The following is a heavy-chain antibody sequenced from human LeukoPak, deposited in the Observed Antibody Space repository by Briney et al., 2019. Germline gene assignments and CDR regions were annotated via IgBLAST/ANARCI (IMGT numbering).Heavy chain of an antibody. Sequence: GASVKVSCKASGYTFTSYYMHWVRQAPGQGLEWMGIINPSGGSTSYAPKLQGRVTMTTDTSTSTAYMELRSLRSDDTAVYYCARDAWDTMVRGPEVFDYWGQGTLVTVSS. CDR1: GYTFTSYY. CDR2: INPSGGST. D-gene: IGHD3-10*01. V-gene: IGHV1-46*01. CDR3: ARDAWDTMVRGPEVFDY. J-gene: IGHJ4*02.